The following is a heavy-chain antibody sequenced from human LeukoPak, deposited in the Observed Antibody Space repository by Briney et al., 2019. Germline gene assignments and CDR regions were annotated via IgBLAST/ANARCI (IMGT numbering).Heavy chain of an antibody. Sequence: GRSLRLSCAASGFTFSGYGMHWVRQAPGKGLEWVALIWYDGSSKYYTDSVKGRLTISRDNSKNTLYLQMNSLRAEDTAIYYCAREGPRGNSQFDYWGQGTLVTVSS. J-gene: IGHJ4*02. CDR2: IWYDGSSK. D-gene: IGHD2/OR15-2a*01. CDR1: GFTFSGYG. CDR3: AREGPRGNSQFDY. V-gene: IGHV3-33*01.